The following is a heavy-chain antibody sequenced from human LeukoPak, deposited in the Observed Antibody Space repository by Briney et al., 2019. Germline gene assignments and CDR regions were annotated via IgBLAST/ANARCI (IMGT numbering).Heavy chain of an antibody. Sequence: SETLSLTCTVSGGSFSSGSSYWSWLRQHPVKGLEWIGYISFTGTTYYNLSLKSRVRISSDTSKNQFSLNLRSVSAADTAIYFCARWGEDVKDSFDAWGQGTLVTVSS. J-gene: IGHJ3*01. CDR1: GGSFSSGSSY. D-gene: IGHD1-26*01. V-gene: IGHV4-31*03. CDR3: ARWGEDVKDSFDA. CDR2: ISFTGTT.